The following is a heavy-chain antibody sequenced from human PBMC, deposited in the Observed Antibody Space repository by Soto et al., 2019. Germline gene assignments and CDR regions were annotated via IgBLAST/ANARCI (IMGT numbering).Heavy chain of an antibody. CDR1: GDSVSSNSAA. CDR2: TYYRSKWYI. D-gene: IGHD1-1*01. Sequence: QVQLQQSGPGLVKPSQTLSLTCDISGDSVSSNSAAWNWIRQTPSRGLEWPGRTYYRSKWYINYAVSVKSRITVNPDTSKNQFSLQLNSVTPEDTAVYYCARGSWDDVTGHYYMDVWGKGTTVTVSS. J-gene: IGHJ6*03. V-gene: IGHV6-1*01. CDR3: ARGSWDDVTGHYYMDV.